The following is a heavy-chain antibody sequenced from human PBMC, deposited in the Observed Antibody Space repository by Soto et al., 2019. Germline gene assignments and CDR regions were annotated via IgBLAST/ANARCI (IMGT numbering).Heavy chain of an antibody. D-gene: IGHD3-10*01. CDR1: GGSISSGDYY. V-gene: IGHV4-30-4*01. CDR3: ARGDGSGSYYMYYYYCMDV. J-gene: IGHJ6*02. Sequence: SETLSLTCTVSGGSISSGDYYWSWIRQPPGKGLEWIGYIYYSGSTYYNPSLKSRVTISVDTSKNQFSLKLSSVTAADTAVYYCARGDGSGSYYMYYYYCMDVWGQGTTVTVSS. CDR2: IYYSGST.